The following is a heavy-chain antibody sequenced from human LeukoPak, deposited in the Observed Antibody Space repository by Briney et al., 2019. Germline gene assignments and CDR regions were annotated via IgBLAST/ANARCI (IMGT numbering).Heavy chain of an antibody. J-gene: IGHJ4*02. CDR2: ISPSGSTI. CDR1: GFTFSDNY. Sequence: KPGGSLRLSCAASGFTFSDNYLSWIRQAPGKGLEWISYISPSGSTIYYADSVKGRFTIFRDNAKNSLYLQMNSLRAEDTALYHCVTYAYWGQGTLVTVSS. CDR3: VTYAY. V-gene: IGHV3-11*04. D-gene: IGHD1-20*01.